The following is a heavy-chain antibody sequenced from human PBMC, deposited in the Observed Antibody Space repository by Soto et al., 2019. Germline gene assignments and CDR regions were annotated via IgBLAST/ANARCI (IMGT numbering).Heavy chain of an antibody. Sequence: GGSLRLSCAASRFTFNSCGMHWVRQAPGKGLEWVAFISYDGSNKYYADSVKGRFTISRDNSKNTLYLQMNCLRGEDTALYYCARLTSGYTRSWYYGLDVWGQGTTVTVSS. CDR1: RFTFNSCG. CDR2: ISYDGSNK. J-gene: IGHJ6*02. CDR3: ARLTSGYTRSWYYGLDV. V-gene: IGHV3-30*03. D-gene: IGHD6-13*01.